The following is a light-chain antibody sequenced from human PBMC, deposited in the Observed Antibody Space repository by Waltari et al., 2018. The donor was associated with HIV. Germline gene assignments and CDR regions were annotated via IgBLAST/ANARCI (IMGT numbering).Light chain of an antibody. J-gene: IGLJ3*02. V-gene: IGLV3-21*04. CDR1: NIATNA. Sequence: SYVLTQPLSVSVAPGAAATISCGGGNIATNALHCYRQHPGQAPVLVIRFNSDRPSGIPDRFSGSTSGKTATLTISRVEVGDEADYYCQVWDSTNHHVVFGGGTELTVL. CDR2: FNS. CDR3: QVWDSTNHHVV.